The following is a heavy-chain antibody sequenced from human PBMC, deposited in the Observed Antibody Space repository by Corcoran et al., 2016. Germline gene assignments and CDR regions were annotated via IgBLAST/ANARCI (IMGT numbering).Heavy chain of an antibody. CDR3: ARTDYGDYEARALVDY. J-gene: IGHJ4*02. Sequence: QVQLVQSGAEVKKPGSSVKVSCKASGGTFSSYAISWVRQAPGQGLEWMGGIIPIFGTANYAQKFQGRVTITADESTSTAYMGLSSLRSEDTAVYYCARTDYGDYEARALVDYWGQGTLVTVSS. V-gene: IGHV1-69*01. CDR2: IIPIFGTA. D-gene: IGHD4-17*01. CDR1: GGTFSSYA.